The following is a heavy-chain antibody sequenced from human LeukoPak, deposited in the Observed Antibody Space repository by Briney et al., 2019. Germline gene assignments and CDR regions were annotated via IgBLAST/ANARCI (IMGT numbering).Heavy chain of an antibody. D-gene: IGHD5-24*01. CDR3: ARGLQETLAWLRALSAFDI. Sequence: ASVKVSCKASGYTFTSYGISWVRQAPGQGLEWMGWISAYNGNTNYAQKLQGRVAMSTDTSTSTGYMELRSLRSDDTAVYYCARGLQETLAWLRALSAFDIWGQGTMVTVSS. CDR2: ISAYNGNT. J-gene: IGHJ3*02. V-gene: IGHV1-18*01. CDR1: GYTFTSYG.